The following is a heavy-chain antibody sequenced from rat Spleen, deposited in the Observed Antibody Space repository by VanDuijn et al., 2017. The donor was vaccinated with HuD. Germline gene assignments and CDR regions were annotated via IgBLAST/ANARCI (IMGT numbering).Heavy chain of an antibody. V-gene: IGHV5-29*01. CDR3: VRLLGAPDWYFDF. CDR1: GFTFSDYY. J-gene: IGHJ1*01. D-gene: IGHD5-1*01. Sequence: EVQLVESDGGLVQPGRSLKLSCAASGFTFSDYYMAWVRQAPTKGLEWVATISYDGSTTYYPDSVKGRFTISRDNAKSTLYLQMDSLRSEDTATYYCVRLLGAPDWYFDFWGPGTMVTVSS. CDR2: ISYDGSTT.